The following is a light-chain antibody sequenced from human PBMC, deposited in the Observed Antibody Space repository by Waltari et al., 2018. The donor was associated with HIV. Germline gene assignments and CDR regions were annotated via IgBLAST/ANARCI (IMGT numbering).Light chain of an antibody. V-gene: IGLV2-14*01. CDR2: EVT. CDR1: SSDSGGCNY. J-gene: IGLJ2*01. Sequence: QAALTQPASVSGSPGQSITISCTGTSSDSGGCNYSSWYQQRPGKGPTLIIYEVTIRPSGVSDRFSGSKSGNTASLTISGLQTEDEADYYCSSYVSTSSLGLFGGGTKLTVL. CDR3: SSYVSTSSLGL.